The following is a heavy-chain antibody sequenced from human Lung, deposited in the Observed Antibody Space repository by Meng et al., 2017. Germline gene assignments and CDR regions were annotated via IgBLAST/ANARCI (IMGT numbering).Heavy chain of an antibody. J-gene: IGHJ4*02. CDR3: ARDDSGYADFDS. Sequence: VHLQDSGSGLVKTSGALSLTCAVSGGSISSNNWWSWVRQTPGRGMEWIREVYHSGTPNYNPSLKSRVIMSVNNSKNQFSLKLTSVTAAETAVYYCARDDSGYADFDSWGQGTLVTVSS. CDR1: GGSISSNNW. V-gene: IGHV4-4*02. D-gene: IGHD3-22*01. CDR2: VYHSGTP.